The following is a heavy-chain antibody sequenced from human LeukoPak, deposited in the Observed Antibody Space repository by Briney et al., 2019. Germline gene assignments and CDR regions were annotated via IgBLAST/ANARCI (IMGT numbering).Heavy chain of an antibody. CDR1: SGSISTYY. D-gene: IGHD3-22*01. CDR2: IYYSGST. CDR3: ARYDSSGYYGY. Sequence: SETLSLTCTVSSGSISTYYWSWIRQPPGKGLDWIGYIYYSGSTTYNPSLKSRVTISIDTSKNQFSLKLNSVTAADTTVYYCARYDSSGYYGYWGQGTLVTVSS. V-gene: IGHV4-59*01. J-gene: IGHJ4*02.